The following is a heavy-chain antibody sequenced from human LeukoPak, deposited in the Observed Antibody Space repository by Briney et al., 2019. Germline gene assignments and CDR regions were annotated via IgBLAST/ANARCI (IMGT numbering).Heavy chain of an antibody. CDR3: ARGRSGSRGWFDP. CDR2: INPNSGGT. CDR1: GYTFTGYY. J-gene: IGHJ5*02. Sequence: GASVKVSCKASGYTFTGYYMHWVRQAPGQGLEWMGWINPNSGGTNYAQKFQGRVTMTRDTSISTACMELSRLRSDDTAVYYCARGRSGSRGWFDPWGQGTLVTVSS. D-gene: IGHD3-10*01. V-gene: IGHV1-2*02.